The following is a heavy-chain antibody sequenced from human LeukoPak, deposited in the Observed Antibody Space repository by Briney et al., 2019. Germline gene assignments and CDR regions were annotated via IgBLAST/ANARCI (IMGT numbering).Heavy chain of an antibody. Sequence: GESLKISCEASGHSFTTYWISWVRQMPGKGLEWMGTIDPNDSYTKYSPSFRGHVTISVDKSITTAYLQWSSLKASDSAMYYCARQPSYGHWDWFDPWGQGTLVTVSS. CDR3: ARQPSYGHWDWFDP. V-gene: IGHV5-10-1*01. D-gene: IGHD5-18*01. CDR2: IDPNDSYT. J-gene: IGHJ5*02. CDR1: GHSFTTYW.